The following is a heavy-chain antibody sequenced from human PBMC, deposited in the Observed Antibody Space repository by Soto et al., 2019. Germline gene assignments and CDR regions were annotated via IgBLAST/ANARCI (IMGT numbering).Heavy chain of an antibody. CDR2: IWYDGSNK. D-gene: IGHD3-22*01. CDR1: GFTFSSYG. V-gene: IGHV3-33*01. Sequence: QVQLVESGGGVVQPGRSLRLSCAASGFTFSSYGMHWVRQAPGKGLEWVAVIWYDGSNKYYADSVKGRFTISRDNSKNTLYLQMNSLRTEDTAVYYCARDNHYDSSSYLLDYWGQGTLVTVSS. CDR3: ARDNHYDSSSYLLDY. J-gene: IGHJ4*02.